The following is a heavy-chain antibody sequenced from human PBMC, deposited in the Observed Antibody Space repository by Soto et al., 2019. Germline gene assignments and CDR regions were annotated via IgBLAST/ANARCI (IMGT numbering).Heavy chain of an antibody. CDR1: GASLSNFY. D-gene: IGHD3-16*02. J-gene: IGHJ4*02. V-gene: IGHV4-4*07. CDR2: VFPSGNI. CDR3: ARGSLAMDY. Sequence: QVQLQESGPGLVKPSETLSLTCTVSGASLSNFYWGWIRQPAGKGLEWIGRVFPSGNINYNPSLNRRVTMSIDSSKNQFALTLNAVTAADTAVYYCARGSLAMDYWGQGSLVIVSS.